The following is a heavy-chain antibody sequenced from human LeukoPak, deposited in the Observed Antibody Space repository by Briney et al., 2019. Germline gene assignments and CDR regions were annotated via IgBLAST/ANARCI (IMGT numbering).Heavy chain of an antibody. CDR3: ARDHRSGYQDY. J-gene: IGHJ4*02. CDR1: GGSISSSGYY. V-gene: IGHV4-31*03. CDR2: IYYSGST. D-gene: IGHD3-3*01. Sequence: KPSETLSLTCTVSGGSISSSGYYWSWIRQHPGKGLEWIGYIYYSGSTYYNPSLKSRVTISVDTSKNQFSLKLSSVTAADTAVYYCARDHRSGYQDYWGQGTLVTVSS.